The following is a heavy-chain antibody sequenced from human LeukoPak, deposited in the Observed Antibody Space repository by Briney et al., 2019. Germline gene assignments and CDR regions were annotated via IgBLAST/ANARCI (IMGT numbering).Heavy chain of an antibody. CDR1: CGSFSSSNYY. V-gene: IGHV4-39*07. D-gene: IGHD1-26*01. Sequence: FGTPFPPCPVPCGSFSSSNYYWGGVPPPPRKGLGGVGSVYYTGSTYHNPSLKSRVTMSVDTSRNQFSLKLYSVTAADTAMYYCAREDSAISDNAFDIWGQGTLVTISS. CDR2: VYYTGST. CDR3: AREDSAISDNAFDI. J-gene: IGHJ3*02.